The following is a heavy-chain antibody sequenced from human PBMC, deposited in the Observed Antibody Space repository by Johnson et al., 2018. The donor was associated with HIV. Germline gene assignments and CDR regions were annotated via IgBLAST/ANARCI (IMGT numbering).Heavy chain of an antibody. Sequence: QVQLVESGGGLVKPGGSLRLSCAASGLTFSDYYMSWIRQSPGKGLEWVSYISSSGSTIYYADSVKGRFTISRDNAKNSLYLQMNSLRAEDTAVYYCASPRAPKLGSDAFDIWGQGTMVTVSS. CDR2: ISSSGSTI. D-gene: IGHD7-27*01. V-gene: IGHV3-11*04. J-gene: IGHJ3*02. CDR3: ASPRAPKLGSDAFDI. CDR1: GLTFSDYY.